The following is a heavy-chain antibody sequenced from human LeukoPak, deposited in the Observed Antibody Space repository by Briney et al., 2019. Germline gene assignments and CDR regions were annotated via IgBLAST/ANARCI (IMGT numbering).Heavy chain of an antibody. CDR2: ISSSSSYI. D-gene: IGHD3-22*01. Sequence: GGSLRLSCAASGFTFSSYSMNWVRQAPGKGLEWVSSISSSSSYIYYADSVKGRFTISRDNDKRSLSLQMNSLGAEDTALYYCARGLTLDSSTYYDAFDLWGQGTMVTVS. V-gene: IGHV3-21*01. J-gene: IGHJ3*01. CDR3: ARGLTLDSSTYYDAFDL. CDR1: GFTFSSYS.